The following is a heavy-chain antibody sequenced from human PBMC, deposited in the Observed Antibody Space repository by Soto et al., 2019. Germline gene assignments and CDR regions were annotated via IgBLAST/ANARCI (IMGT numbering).Heavy chain of an antibody. Sequence: GGSLRLSCAASGFTFSRYWMNWVRQAPGRGLEWVANIKQDGTEKNYVDSVKGRFTISRDNARNSLYLQMDSLRAEDTAVYFCARGDTPMITGMDSFDIWGQGTMVTVSS. J-gene: IGHJ3*02. CDR1: GFTFSRYW. V-gene: IGHV3-7*01. CDR2: IKQDGTEK. D-gene: IGHD5-18*01. CDR3: ARGDTPMITGMDSFDI.